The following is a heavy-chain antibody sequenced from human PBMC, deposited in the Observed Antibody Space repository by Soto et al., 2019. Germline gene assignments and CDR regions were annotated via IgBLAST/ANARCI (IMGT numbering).Heavy chain of an antibody. CDR2: INHLETT. CDR3: PRGGGSDYFDY. J-gene: IGHJ4*02. V-gene: IGHV4-30-2*01. D-gene: IGHD1-26*01. Sequence: LSLTCPVSGASITFGGYSWSWIRQTPGKGLEWIGYINHLETTFYNPSFESRLTLSIDRAKNQFSLKLHSMSAADRAVYFCPRGGGSDYFDYWGQGILGTVYS. CDR1: GASITFGGYS.